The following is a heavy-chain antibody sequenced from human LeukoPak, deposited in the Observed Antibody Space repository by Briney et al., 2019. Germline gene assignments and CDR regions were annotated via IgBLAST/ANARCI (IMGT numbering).Heavy chain of an antibody. CDR1: GGSISSGGYY. J-gene: IGHJ4*02. CDR2: IYYSGST. Sequence: SQTLSLTCTVSGGSISSGGYYWSWIRQHPGKGLEWIGYIYYSGSTYYNPSLKSRVTISVDTSKNQFSLKLSSVTAADTAVYYCARARPNYDSSGYTVLFDYWGQGTLVTVPS. CDR3: ARARPNYDSSGYTVLFDY. V-gene: IGHV4-31*03. D-gene: IGHD3-22*01.